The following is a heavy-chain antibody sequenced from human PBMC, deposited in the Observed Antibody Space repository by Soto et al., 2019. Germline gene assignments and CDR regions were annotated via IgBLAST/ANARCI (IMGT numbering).Heavy chain of an antibody. Sequence: SQTLSLTCAISGDSVSSNSAAWNWIRQSPGRGLEWLGRTYYRSKWYYEYALSVKSRITITPDTSRNQFSLQLSSVTPEDTAVYYCTRDRGGLAHWGQGTLVTVSS. D-gene: IGHD3-10*01. J-gene: IGHJ4*02. CDR3: TRDRGGLAH. CDR1: GDSVSSNSAA. CDR2: TYYRSKWYY. V-gene: IGHV6-1*01.